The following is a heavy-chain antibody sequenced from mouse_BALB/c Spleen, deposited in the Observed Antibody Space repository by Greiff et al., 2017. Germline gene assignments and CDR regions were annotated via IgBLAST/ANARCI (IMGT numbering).Heavy chain of an antibody. CDR2: ISTYYGDA. Sequence: QVQLQQSGAELVRPGVSVKISCKGSGYTFTDYAMHWVKQSHAKSLEWIGVISTYYGDASYNQKFKGKATMTVDKSSSTAYMELARLTSEDSAIYYCARSGVQYYFDYWGQGTTLTVSS. D-gene: IGHD2-14*01. J-gene: IGHJ2*01. V-gene: IGHV1S137*01. CDR1: GYTFTDYA. CDR3: ARSGVQYYFDY.